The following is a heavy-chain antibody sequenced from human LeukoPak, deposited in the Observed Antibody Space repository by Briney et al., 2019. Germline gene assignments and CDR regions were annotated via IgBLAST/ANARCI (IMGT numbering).Heavy chain of an antibody. D-gene: IGHD3-10*01. V-gene: IGHV3-48*02. CDR1: GFTLSSYG. Sequence: TGGSLRLSCAASGFTLSSYGMSGVRQAPEEGLEWGSYISSGSTTIYYADSVNGRFTISRDNAQNSLYLQMNSLRDEETAVYYCARDELLWFVAYWGPGTLVSVSS. CDR2: ISSGSTTI. CDR3: ARDELLWFVAY. J-gene: IGHJ4*02.